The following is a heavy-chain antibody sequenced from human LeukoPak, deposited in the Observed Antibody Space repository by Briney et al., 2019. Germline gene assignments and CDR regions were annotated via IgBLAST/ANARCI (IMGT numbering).Heavy chain of an antibody. CDR3: ARVTQRRDIVVVVAADYYMDV. CDR1: GFTFSSYW. V-gene: IGHV3-74*01. Sequence: GGSLRLSCAASGFTFSSYWMHWVRQAPGKGLVWVSRINSDGSSTSYADSVKGRFTISRDNAKNSLYLQMNSLRAEDTAVYYCARVTQRRDIVVVVAADYYMDVWGKGTTVTISS. CDR2: INSDGSST. J-gene: IGHJ6*03. D-gene: IGHD2-15*01.